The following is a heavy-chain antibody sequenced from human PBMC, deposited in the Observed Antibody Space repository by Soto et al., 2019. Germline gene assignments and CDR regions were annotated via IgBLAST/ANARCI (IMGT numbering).Heavy chain of an antibody. J-gene: IGHJ6*02. D-gene: IGHD2-21*02. CDR1: GGSISSNSYY. Sequence: SETLSLTCTVSGGSISSNSYYGGWIRQPPGKGLEWIGSIYYSGSTYYNPSLKSRVTISADTSKNQFSLEVSSVTAADTAVYYCARDLWGYCGTDCYPLDVWGQGTTVTVSS. CDR3: ARDLWGYCGTDCYPLDV. V-gene: IGHV4-39*02. CDR2: IYYSGST.